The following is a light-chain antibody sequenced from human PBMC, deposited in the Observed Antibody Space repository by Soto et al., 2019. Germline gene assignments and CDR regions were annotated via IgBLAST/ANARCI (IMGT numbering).Light chain of an antibody. CDR3: QQRSNWPWT. J-gene: IGKJ1*01. CDR1: QSVNSY. CDR2: DAS. Sequence: EIVLTQSPAALSWSPGEGATLSGRSSQSVNSYLAWYQQKPGQAPSLLIYDASNRATGIPARFSGSGAGTDFTLTISRLPPEDFAVYYCQQRSNWPWTFGQGTKVDIK. V-gene: IGKV3-11*01.